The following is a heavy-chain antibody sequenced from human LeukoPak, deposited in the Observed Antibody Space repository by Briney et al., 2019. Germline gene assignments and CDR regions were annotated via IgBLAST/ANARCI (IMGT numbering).Heavy chain of an antibody. CDR2: INPNSGGT. D-gene: IGHD4-23*01. Sequence: ASVKVSCKASGYTFTGYYMHWVRQAPGQGLEWMGWINPNSGGTNYAQKFQGRVTMTRDTSISTAYMELSRLRSDDTAVYYCARVLIRDYGGRPYYFDYWGQGTLVTVSS. V-gene: IGHV1-2*02. J-gene: IGHJ4*02. CDR3: ARVLIRDYGGRPYYFDY. CDR1: GYTFTGYY.